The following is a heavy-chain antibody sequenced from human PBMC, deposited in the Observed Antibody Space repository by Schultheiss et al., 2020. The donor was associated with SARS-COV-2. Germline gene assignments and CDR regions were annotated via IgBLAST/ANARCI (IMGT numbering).Heavy chain of an antibody. CDR2: ISYDGSNK. V-gene: IGHV3-30*04. CDR1: GFTFSSYA. Sequence: GGSLRLSCAASGFTFSSYAMHWVRQAPGKGLEWVAVISYDGSNKYYADSVKGRFTISRDNSKNTLYLQMNSLKTEDTAVYYCTTDPPIVVVTAIPSWGQGTLVTVSS. D-gene: IGHD2-21*02. CDR3: TTDPPIVVVTAIPS. J-gene: IGHJ5*02.